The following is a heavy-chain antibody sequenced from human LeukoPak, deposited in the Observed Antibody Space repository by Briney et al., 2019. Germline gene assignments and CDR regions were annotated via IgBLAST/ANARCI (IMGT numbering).Heavy chain of an antibody. Sequence: SETLSLTCTVSGGSISSYYWSWIRQPPGKGLEWLGYLYYSGSTNYNPSLKSRVTISVDTSKNQFSLKLSSVTAADTAVYYCARVQITIFGSYYYYYGMDVWGQGTTVTVSS. D-gene: IGHD3-3*01. CDR2: LYYSGST. CDR3: ARVQITIFGSYYYYYGMDV. J-gene: IGHJ6*02. CDR1: GGSISSYY. V-gene: IGHV4-59*01.